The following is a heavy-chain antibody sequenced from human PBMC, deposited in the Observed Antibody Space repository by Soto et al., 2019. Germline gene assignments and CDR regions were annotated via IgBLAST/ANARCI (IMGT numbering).Heavy chain of an antibody. CDR2: IFYSGST. CDR1: GGSISTYY. J-gene: IGHJ6*02. D-gene: IGHD2-2*01. CDR3: ARVVSTYCSSTSCYAGDYYYYGMDV. Sequence: SDTLSLIYTVSGGSISTYYWSWIRQPPGKGLECIGFIFYSGSTNYNPSLKSRLTISVDTSKNQFSLKLSSVTAADTAVYYCARVVSTYCSSTSCYAGDYYYYGMDVWGQGTTVT. V-gene: IGHV4-59*07.